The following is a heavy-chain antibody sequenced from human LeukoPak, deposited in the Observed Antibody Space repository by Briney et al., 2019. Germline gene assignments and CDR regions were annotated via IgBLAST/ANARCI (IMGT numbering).Heavy chain of an antibody. V-gene: IGHV3-11*01. Sequence: GGSLRLSCAASGFTFSDNYMSWIRQAPGKGLEWVSYISRSDSTVDYADSVKGRFTISRDNAKNSLYLQMNSLRAEDTAVYYCVRGHLWLHFWGQGTLVTVSS. CDR2: ISRSDSTV. CDR3: VRGHLWLHF. J-gene: IGHJ4*02. D-gene: IGHD2/OR15-2a*01. CDR1: GFTFSDNY.